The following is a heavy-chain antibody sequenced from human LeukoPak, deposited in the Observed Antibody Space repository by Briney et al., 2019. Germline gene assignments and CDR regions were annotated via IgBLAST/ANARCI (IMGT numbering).Heavy chain of an antibody. CDR1: GGSISSYY. Sequence: SETLSLTCTVSGGSISSYYWSWIWQPAGKGLEWIGRIYTSGSTNYNPSLKSRVTMSVDTSKNQFSLKLSSVTAADTAVYYCARESENTIFGYNWFDPWGQGTLVTVSS. V-gene: IGHV4-4*07. J-gene: IGHJ5*02. CDR2: IYTSGST. CDR3: ARESENTIFGYNWFDP. D-gene: IGHD3-3*01.